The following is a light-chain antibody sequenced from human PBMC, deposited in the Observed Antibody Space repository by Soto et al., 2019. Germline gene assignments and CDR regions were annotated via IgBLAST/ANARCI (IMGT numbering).Light chain of an antibody. CDR2: VES. CDR1: QGIRNS. J-gene: IGKJ4*01. Sequence: DIQLTQSPSFLSASVGDRVNITCRASQGIRNSLAWFQQKSGKAPNLLMYVESVLQSGVPSRFSGSGSGTEFTLTISRLQPEDFGTYYCQQLTTFTLSFGGGTKVEVK. CDR3: QQLTTFTLS. V-gene: IGKV1-9*01.